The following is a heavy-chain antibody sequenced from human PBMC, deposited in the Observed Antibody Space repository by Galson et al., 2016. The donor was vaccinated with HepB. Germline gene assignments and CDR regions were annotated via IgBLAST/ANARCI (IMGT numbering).Heavy chain of an antibody. CDR3: ARVIGYYEYYFDY. CDR2: IYYRGST. Sequence: SETLSLTCTVSGGSISNSGYFWGWIRQPPGKGLEWIGSIYYRGSTYYSPSLKSRVTISVDTSKNQFSLRLSSVTAADTAVYYCARVIGYYEYYFDYWGQGTLVTVSS. CDR1: GGSISNSGYF. D-gene: IGHD3-22*01. J-gene: IGHJ4*02. V-gene: IGHV4-39*07.